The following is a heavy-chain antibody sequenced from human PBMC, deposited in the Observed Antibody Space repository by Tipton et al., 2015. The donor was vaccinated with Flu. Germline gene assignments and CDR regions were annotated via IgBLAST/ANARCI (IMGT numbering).Heavy chain of an antibody. CDR3: ARGPVGGAAASDPGSIYYGMDV. Sequence: QLVQSGGGVVQPGRSLRLSCAASGFTFSSYAMHWVRQAPGKGLEWVAVISYDGSNKYYADSVKGRFTISRDNSKNTLYLQMNSLRAEDTAVYYCARGPVGGAAASDPGSIYYGMDVWGQGTTVTVSS. CDR2: ISYDGSNK. V-gene: IGHV3-30-3*01. J-gene: IGHJ6*02. CDR1: GFTFSSYA. D-gene: IGHD6-13*01.